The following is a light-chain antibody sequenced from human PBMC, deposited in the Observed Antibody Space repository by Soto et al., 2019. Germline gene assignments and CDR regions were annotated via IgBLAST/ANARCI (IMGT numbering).Light chain of an antibody. CDR1: STDVSVYNY. CDR3: SSFTTTSTVL. V-gene: IGLV2-14*03. Sequence: QSALTQPASVSGSPGQSITISCTGTSTDVSVYNYVSWYQQHPGKAPKLMIYDVSNRPSGVSDRFSGSKSGSTASLTISGLQAADEADYFCSSFTTTSTVLFGGGTKLTVL. CDR2: DVS. J-gene: IGLJ2*01.